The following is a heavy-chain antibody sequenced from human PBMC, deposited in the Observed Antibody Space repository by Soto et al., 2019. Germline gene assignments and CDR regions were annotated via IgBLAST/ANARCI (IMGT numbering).Heavy chain of an antibody. D-gene: IGHD1-26*01. V-gene: IGHV3-21*01. CDR3: ARVRIVGAKAYYYYGMDV. Sequence: GGSLRLSCAASGFTFSSYSMNWVRQAPGKGLEWVSSISSSSSYIYYADSVKGRFTISRDNAKNSLYLQMNSLRAEDTAVYYCARVRIVGAKAYYYYGMDVWGQGTTVTVSS. CDR1: GFTFSSYS. J-gene: IGHJ6*02. CDR2: ISSSSSYI.